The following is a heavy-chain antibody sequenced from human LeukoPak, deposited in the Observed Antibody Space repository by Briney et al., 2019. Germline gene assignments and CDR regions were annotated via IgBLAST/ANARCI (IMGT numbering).Heavy chain of an antibody. CDR3: AKDPTSTYDFWSGSIFDY. J-gene: IGHJ4*02. V-gene: IGHV3-48*03. D-gene: IGHD3-3*01. Sequence: GGSLRLSCAASGFTFSSYEMNWVRQAPGKGLEWVSYISSSGSTIYYADSVKGRFTISRDNAKNSLYLQMNSLRAEDTAVYYCAKDPTSTYDFWSGSIFDYWGQGTLVTVSS. CDR2: ISSSGSTI. CDR1: GFTFSSYE.